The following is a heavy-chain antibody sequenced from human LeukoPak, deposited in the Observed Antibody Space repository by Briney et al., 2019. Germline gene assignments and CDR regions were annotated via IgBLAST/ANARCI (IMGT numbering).Heavy chain of an antibody. CDR1: GYTFTSYD. V-gene: IGHV1-8*01. CDR3: ARRGVGTHFDY. D-gene: IGHD1-1*01. CDR2: MNPNSGNT. J-gene: IGHJ4*02. Sequence: ASVKVSCKASGYTFTSYDINWVRQATGQGHEWMGWMNPNSGNTGFAQKFQGRITMTRNTSISTAYMELSSLRSDDTAVYYCARRGVGTHFDYWGQGTLVTVSS.